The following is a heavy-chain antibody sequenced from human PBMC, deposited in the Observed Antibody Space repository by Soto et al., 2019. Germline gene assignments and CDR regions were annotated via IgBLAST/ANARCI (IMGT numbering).Heavy chain of an antibody. J-gene: IGHJ1*01. CDR3: AKDGRGSSGWYGYFQH. D-gene: IGHD6-19*01. CDR2: ISRSGGST. CDR1: GFTFSSYA. Sequence: EVQLLESGGGLVQPGGSLRLSCAASGFTFSSYAMSWVRQAPGKGLEWVSAISRSGGSTYCADSVKGRFTIARDNSKNTLYLQMSSLRAEDTAVYYCAKDGRGSSGWYGYFQHWGQGTLGTVSA. V-gene: IGHV3-23*01.